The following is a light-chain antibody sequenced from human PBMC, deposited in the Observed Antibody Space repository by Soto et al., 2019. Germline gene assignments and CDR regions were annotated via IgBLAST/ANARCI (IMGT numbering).Light chain of an antibody. Sequence: QSVLTHPASVSGSPGQSITISCTRTSSDVGAYDYVSWYLQYPDKAPQLLIYYVDHRPSGVSSRFSGSRSGNTASLTISGLQAEDEGDYYCCSYADGSIYFFGTGTKVTVL. CDR3: CSYADGSIYF. J-gene: IGLJ1*01. V-gene: IGLV2-14*03. CDR2: YVD. CDR1: SSDVGAYDY.